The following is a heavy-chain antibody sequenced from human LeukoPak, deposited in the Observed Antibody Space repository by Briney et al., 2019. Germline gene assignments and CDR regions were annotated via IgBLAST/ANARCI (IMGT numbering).Heavy chain of an antibody. CDR2: INPSGGST. Sequence: ASVKVSCKASGYTFTSYYMHWVRQAPGQGLEWMGIINPSGGSTSYAQMFQGRVTMTRDMSTSTVYMELSSLRSEDTAVYYCARASLYDFWSGYPGMIDYWGQGTLVTVSS. D-gene: IGHD3-3*01. J-gene: IGHJ4*02. CDR3: ARASLYDFWSGYPGMIDY. V-gene: IGHV1-46*01. CDR1: GYTFTSYY.